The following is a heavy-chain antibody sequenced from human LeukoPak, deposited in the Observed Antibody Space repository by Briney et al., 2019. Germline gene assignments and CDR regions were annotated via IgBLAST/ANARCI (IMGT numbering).Heavy chain of an antibody. CDR2: ISWNSGSI. CDR1: GFTFDDYA. CDR3: AKGFNGSYYPLEFDY. D-gene: IGHD1-26*01. J-gene: IGHJ4*02. V-gene: IGHV3-9*01. Sequence: PGRSLRLSCAASGFTFDDYAMPWVRQAPGKGLEWVSGISWNSGSIGYADSVKGRFTISRDNAKNSLYLQMNSLRAGDTALYYCAKGFNGSYYPLEFDYWGQGTLVTVSS.